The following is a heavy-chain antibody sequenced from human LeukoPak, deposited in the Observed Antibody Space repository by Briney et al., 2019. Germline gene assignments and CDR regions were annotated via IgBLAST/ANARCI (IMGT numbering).Heavy chain of an antibody. Sequence: GASVKVSCKASGGTFSSYTISWVRQAPGQGLEWMGWINPNSGGTNYAQKFQGWVTMTRDTSISTAYMELSRLRSDDTAVYYCARAPVGATPPYFDYWGQGTLVTVSS. J-gene: IGHJ4*02. CDR3: ARAPVGATPPYFDY. CDR1: GGTFSSYT. CDR2: INPNSGGT. V-gene: IGHV1-2*04. D-gene: IGHD1-26*01.